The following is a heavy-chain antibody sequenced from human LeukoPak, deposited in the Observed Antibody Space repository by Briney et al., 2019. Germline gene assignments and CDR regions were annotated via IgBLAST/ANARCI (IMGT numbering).Heavy chain of an antibody. CDR1: GGSISSYY. J-gene: IGHJ4*02. CDR3: ARSPGIQFLDY. D-gene: IGHD5-18*01. Sequence: SETLSLTCTASGGSISSYYWSWIRQPPGKGLEWIGYIYYSGSTNYNPSLKSRVTISVDTSKNQFSLKLSSVTAADTAVYYCARSPGIQFLDYWGQGTLVTVSS. CDR2: IYYSGST. V-gene: IGHV4-59*01.